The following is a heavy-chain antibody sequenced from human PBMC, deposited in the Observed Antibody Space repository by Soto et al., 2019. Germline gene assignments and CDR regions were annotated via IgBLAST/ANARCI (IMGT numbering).Heavy chain of an antibody. V-gene: IGHV1-2*02. CDR1: GYTFTGYY. CDR2: INPNSGGT. CDR3: ARELIEVAGNYYYYYGMDV. J-gene: IGHJ6*04. D-gene: IGHD6-19*01. Sequence: ASVKVSCKASGYTFTGYYMHWVRQAPGQGLEWMGWINPNSGGTNYAQKFQGRVTMTRDTSISTAYMELSRLRSDDTAVYYCARELIEVAGNYYYYYGMDVWGKGTKVTV.